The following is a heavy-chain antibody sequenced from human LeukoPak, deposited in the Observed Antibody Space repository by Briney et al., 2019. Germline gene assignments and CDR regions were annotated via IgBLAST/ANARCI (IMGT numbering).Heavy chain of an antibody. D-gene: IGHD3-22*01. Sequence: GGSLRLSCAASGFTVSSNYMSWVRQAPGKGLEWVSVIYSGGSTYYADSVKGRFTISRDNSKNTLYLQMNSLRAEDTAVYYCASPGGPMKFRGAFDIWGQGTMVTVSS. CDR3: ASPGGPMKFRGAFDI. V-gene: IGHV3-53*01. J-gene: IGHJ3*02. CDR2: IYSGGST. CDR1: GFTVSSNY.